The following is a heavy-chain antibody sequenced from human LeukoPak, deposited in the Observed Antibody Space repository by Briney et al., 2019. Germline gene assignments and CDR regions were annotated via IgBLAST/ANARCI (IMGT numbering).Heavy chain of an antibody. CDR1: GFTFSSYS. J-gene: IGHJ6*03. V-gene: IGHV3-15*01. CDR3: TTTYGDYYYYYMDV. Sequence: GGSLRLSCAASGFTFSSYSMSWVRQAPGKGVEWVGRIKSKTDGGTTDYAAPVKGRFTISRGDSKNTLYLQMNSLKTEDTAVYFCTTTYGDYYYYYMDVWGKGTTVTISS. D-gene: IGHD4-17*01. CDR2: IKSKTDGGTT.